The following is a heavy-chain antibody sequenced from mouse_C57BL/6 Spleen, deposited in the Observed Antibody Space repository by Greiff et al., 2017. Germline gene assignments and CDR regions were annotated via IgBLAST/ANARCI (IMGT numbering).Heavy chain of an antibody. D-gene: IGHD2-4*01. CDR1: GYTFTGYW. J-gene: IGHJ3*01. Sequence: VQLQQSGAELMKPGASVKLSCKATGYTFTGYWIEWVKQRPGHGLEWIGEILPGSGSTNYNEKFKGKATFTADTSSNTAYMQVSSLTTEYSAIYYCARQYYDYWFAYWGQGTLVTVSA. CDR3: ARQYYDYWFAY. CDR2: ILPGSGST. V-gene: IGHV1-9*01.